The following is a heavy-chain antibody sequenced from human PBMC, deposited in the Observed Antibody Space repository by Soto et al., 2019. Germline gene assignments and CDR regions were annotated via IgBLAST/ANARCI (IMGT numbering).Heavy chain of an antibody. CDR1: GFTFSSYA. J-gene: IGHJ5*02. Sequence: QLGGSLRLSCAASGFTFSSYAMSWVRQAPGKGLEWVSAISGSGGSTYYADSVKGRFTISRDNSKNTLYLQMNSLRAEDTAVYYCAKEVQAPTIAAAGNDWFDPWGQGTLVTVSS. D-gene: IGHD6-13*01. CDR3: AKEVQAPTIAAAGNDWFDP. V-gene: IGHV3-23*01. CDR2: ISGSGGST.